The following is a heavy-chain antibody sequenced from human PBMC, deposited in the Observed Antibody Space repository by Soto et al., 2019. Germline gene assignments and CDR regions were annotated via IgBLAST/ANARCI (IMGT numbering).Heavy chain of an antibody. CDR2: ISAYNGNT. V-gene: IGHV1-18*01. D-gene: IGHD3-22*01. CDR1: GYTFTSYG. J-gene: IGHJ1*01. Sequence: ASVKFSCKSSGYTFTSYGISWVRQAPGQGLEWMGWISAYNGNTNYAQKLQGRVTMTTDTSTSTAYMELRSLRSDDTAVYYCARATIQYYYDSSGYPEYFQHWGQGNLVTASS. CDR3: ARATIQYYYDSSGYPEYFQH.